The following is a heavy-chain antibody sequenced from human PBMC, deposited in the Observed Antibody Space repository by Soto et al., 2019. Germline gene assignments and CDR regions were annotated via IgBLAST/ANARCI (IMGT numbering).Heavy chain of an antibody. CDR1: DGSSNNYY. J-gene: IGHJ4*02. Sequence: QVQLQQWGAGLLKPSETLSLTCAVYDGSSNNYYWSWIRQPPGKGLEWIGEINHSGSTHYNASLKSRVTISEDTSKKQFSLELRFVTAADTAVYYCARGGLIRGVLYYWGQGTLVTVSS. CDR3: ARGGLIRGVLYY. V-gene: IGHV4-34*01. CDR2: INHSGST. D-gene: IGHD3-10*01.